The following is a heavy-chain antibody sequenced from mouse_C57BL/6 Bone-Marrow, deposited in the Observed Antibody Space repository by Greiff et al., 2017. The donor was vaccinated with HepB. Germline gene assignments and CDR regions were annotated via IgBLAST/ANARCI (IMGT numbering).Heavy chain of an antibody. Sequence: QVQLKQPGTELVKPGASVKLSCKASGYTFTSYWMHWVKQRPGQGLEWIGNINPSNGGTNYNEKFKSKATLTVDKSSSTAYTQLSSLTSEDSAVYYCARSLITTVPWFAYWGQGTLVTVSA. V-gene: IGHV1-53*01. CDR3: ARSLITTVPWFAY. D-gene: IGHD1-1*01. J-gene: IGHJ3*01. CDR1: GYTFTSYW. CDR2: INPSNGGT.